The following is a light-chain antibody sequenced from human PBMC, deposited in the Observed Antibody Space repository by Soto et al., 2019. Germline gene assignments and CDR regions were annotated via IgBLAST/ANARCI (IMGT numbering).Light chain of an antibody. Sequence: DIQMTKSPSSLSASVGDRVTITCRESQSISSYLNWYQQKPGKAPKLLIYAASSLQSGVPSRFSGSGSGTDFTLTISSLQPEDFATYYCQQSYSTPWTFGQGTKVDIK. CDR3: QQSYSTPWT. CDR2: AAS. J-gene: IGKJ1*01. CDR1: QSISSY. V-gene: IGKV1-39*01.